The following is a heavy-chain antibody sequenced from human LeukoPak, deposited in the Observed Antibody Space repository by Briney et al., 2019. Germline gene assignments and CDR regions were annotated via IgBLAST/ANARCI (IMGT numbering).Heavy chain of an antibody. J-gene: IGHJ4*02. V-gene: IGHV4-4*07. CDR2: IYTSGST. Sequence: SETLSLTCTVSGGSISSYYWSWIRQPAGKGLEWIGRIYTSGSTNYNPSLKSRATMSVDTSKNLFSLKLSSVTAADTAVYYCARDRSYSNYIGYWGQGTLVTVSS. CDR1: GGSISSYY. CDR3: ARDRSYSNYIGY. D-gene: IGHD4-11*01.